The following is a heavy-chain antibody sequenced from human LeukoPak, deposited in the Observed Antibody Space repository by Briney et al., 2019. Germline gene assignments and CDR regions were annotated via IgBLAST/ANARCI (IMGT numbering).Heavy chain of an antibody. Sequence: SVKVSCKASGGTFSSYTISWVRQAPGQGLEWMGRIIPILGIANYAQKFQGRVTITADKSTSTAYMELSSLRSEDTAVYYCARVMAPDAFDIWGQGTMVTVSS. CDR2: IIPILGIA. D-gene: IGHD2-8*01. CDR3: ARVMAPDAFDI. J-gene: IGHJ3*02. CDR1: GGTFSSYT. V-gene: IGHV1-69*02.